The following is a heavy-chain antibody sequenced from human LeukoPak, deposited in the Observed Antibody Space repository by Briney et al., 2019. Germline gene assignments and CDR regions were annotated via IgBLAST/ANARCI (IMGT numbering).Heavy chain of an antibody. Sequence: GGSLRLSCAASGFTFRSYRMNWVRQAPGKGLEWVSSISSSSSYIYYADSVKGRFTISRDNAKNSLYLQMNSLRAEDTAVYYCARERRDSSSWYYYYYGMDVWGQGTTVTVSS. CDR1: GFTFRSYR. D-gene: IGHD6-13*01. CDR2: ISSSSSYI. CDR3: ARERRDSSSWYYYYYGMDV. V-gene: IGHV3-21*01. J-gene: IGHJ6*02.